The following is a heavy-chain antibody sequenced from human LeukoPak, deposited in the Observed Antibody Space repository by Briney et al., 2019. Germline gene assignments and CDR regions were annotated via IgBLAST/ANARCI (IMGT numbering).Heavy chain of an antibody. J-gene: IGHJ4*02. Sequence: SVKVSCKASGGTFSSYAISWVRQAPGQGLEWMGRIIPILGIANYAQKFQGRVTITADKSTSTAYMELSSLRSEDTAVYYCARTPGAAGWGPDYWGQGTLVTVSS. V-gene: IGHV1-69*04. CDR3: ARTPGAAGWGPDY. D-gene: IGHD6-13*01. CDR2: IIPILGIA. CDR1: GGTFSSYA.